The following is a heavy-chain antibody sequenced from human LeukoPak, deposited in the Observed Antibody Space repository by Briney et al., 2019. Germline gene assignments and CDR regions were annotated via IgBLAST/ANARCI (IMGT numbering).Heavy chain of an antibody. J-gene: IGHJ5*02. D-gene: IGHD3-3*01. Sequence: GGSLSLSCAASGFTFSSYEMNWVRQAPGRGLEWVAYIISSVSTIFHPDSVKGRFTISRDNAKNALYLQMNGLRAEDTAVYYCASITIFGESNWFDPWGPGKLVTVSP. CDR2: IISSVSTI. CDR1: GFTFSSYE. CDR3: ASITIFGESNWFDP. V-gene: IGHV3-48*03.